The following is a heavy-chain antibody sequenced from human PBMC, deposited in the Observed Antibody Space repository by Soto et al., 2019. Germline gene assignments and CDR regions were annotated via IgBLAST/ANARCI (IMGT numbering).Heavy chain of an antibody. V-gene: IGHV4-59*01. CDR1: GGSIRGYH. CDR3: ARDPVDGYAFFDY. Sequence: QVQLQESGPRLVQPSETLSLTFSISGGSIRGYHWNWIRQTPGKGVDGIGYFPNSGNPMYSASLKSRVTISLDMSERQSSLKLTSVTAADTAVYWCARDPVDGYAFFDYWGQGALVTVSS. CDR2: FPNSGNP. D-gene: IGHD5-12*01. J-gene: IGHJ4*02.